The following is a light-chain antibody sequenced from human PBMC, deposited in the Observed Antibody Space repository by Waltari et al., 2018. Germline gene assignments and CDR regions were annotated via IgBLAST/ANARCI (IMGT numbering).Light chain of an antibody. CDR1: SSDFGGYNH. CDR2: DVS. CDR3: SSYTSSSTWV. V-gene: IGLV2-14*01. Sequence: QSALTQPASVSGSPGQSITISCTGTSSDFGGYNHVSWYQQHPGKAPKLMIYDVSKRPSGVSNRFSGSKSGNTASLTISGLQAEDEADYYCSSYTSSSTWVFGGGTKLTVL. J-gene: IGLJ3*02.